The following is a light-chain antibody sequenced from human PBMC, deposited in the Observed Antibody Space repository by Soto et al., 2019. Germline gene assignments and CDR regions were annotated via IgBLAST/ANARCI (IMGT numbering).Light chain of an antibody. V-gene: IGKV1-8*01. J-gene: IGKJ1*01. Sequence: AIRMTQSPSSLSASTGDRVTITCRACQGISSFLAWYQQKPGKAPKLLIYAASTLQSGVPSRFSGSGSGTDFTLTISCLQSEDFATYYCQQYYNYPRTFGQGTKVDIK. CDR1: QGISSF. CDR2: AAS. CDR3: QQYYNYPRT.